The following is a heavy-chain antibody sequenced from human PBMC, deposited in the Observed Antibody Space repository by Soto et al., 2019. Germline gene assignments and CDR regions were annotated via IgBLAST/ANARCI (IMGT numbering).Heavy chain of an antibody. D-gene: IGHD2-15*01. V-gene: IGHV3-23*01. CDR2: ISGSGGST. Sequence: QPGGSLRLSCAASGFTFSSYAMSWVRQAPGKGLEWVSAISGSGGSTYYADSVKGRFTISRDNSKNTLYLQMNSLRAEDTAVYYCAKGFTGVVVAAGLTIDYWGQGTLVTVSS. CDR3: AKGFTGVVVAAGLTIDY. CDR1: GFTFSSYA. J-gene: IGHJ4*02.